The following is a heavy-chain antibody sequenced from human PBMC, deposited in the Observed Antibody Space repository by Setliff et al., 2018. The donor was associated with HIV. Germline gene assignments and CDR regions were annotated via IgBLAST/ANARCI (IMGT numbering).Heavy chain of an antibody. CDR3: AKVDNVHCDSTSCRDFDY. CDR1: GLTLSIYS. J-gene: IGHJ4*02. V-gene: IGHV3-23*01. Sequence: GGSLRLSCAASGLTLSIYSMSWLRQAPGKGLDWVSAIDPSGDLTYYADSVKGRFTISRDNSKNVLSLQMNSLRAEDTAVYYCAKVDNVHCDSTSCRDFDYWGRGTLVTVSS. D-gene: IGHD2-2*01. CDR2: IDPSGDLT.